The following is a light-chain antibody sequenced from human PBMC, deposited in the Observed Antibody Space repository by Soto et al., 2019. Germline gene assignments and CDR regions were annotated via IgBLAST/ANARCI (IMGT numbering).Light chain of an antibody. CDR1: QSISSY. CDR2: GAS. V-gene: IGKV1-39*01. CDR3: QQSYSTLRT. Sequence: DIQMPKSPSSLYASVGDRVTITCRASQSISSYLNCYQQKPGEAPRLLMYGASSLQSGVPSRFIDSGSGKDFTLTISRLHPEDFSTYYCQQSYSTLRTFCQGTKLEIK. J-gene: IGKJ1*01.